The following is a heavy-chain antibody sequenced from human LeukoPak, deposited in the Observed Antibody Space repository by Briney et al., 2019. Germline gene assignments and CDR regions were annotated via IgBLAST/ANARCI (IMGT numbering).Heavy chain of an antibody. D-gene: IGHD6-19*01. Sequence: GASVKVSCKASGYTFTGYYMHWVRQAPGQGLEWMGWINPNSGGTNYAQKFQGRVTMTRDTSISTAYMELSRLRSDDTAVYYCAREPYIAVAGQIDYWGQGTLVTVSS. CDR2: INPNSGGT. J-gene: IGHJ4*02. V-gene: IGHV1-2*02. CDR1: GYTFTGYY. CDR3: AREPYIAVAGQIDY.